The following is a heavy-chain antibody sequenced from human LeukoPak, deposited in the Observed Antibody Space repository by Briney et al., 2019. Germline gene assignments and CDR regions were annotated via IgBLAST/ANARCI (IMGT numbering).Heavy chain of an antibody. J-gene: IGHJ4*02. D-gene: IGHD3-10*01. CDR3: TTDYYGSGTTRGGYYFDY. CDR1: GFTFSNAW. Sequence: PGGSLRLSCAASGFTFSNAWMSWVRQAPGKGLEWVGRIKSKTDDGTTDYAAPVKGRFTISRDDSKNTLYLQMNSLKTEDTAVYYCTTDYYGSGTTRGGYYFDYWGQGTLVTVSS. CDR2: IKSKTDDGTT. V-gene: IGHV3-15*01.